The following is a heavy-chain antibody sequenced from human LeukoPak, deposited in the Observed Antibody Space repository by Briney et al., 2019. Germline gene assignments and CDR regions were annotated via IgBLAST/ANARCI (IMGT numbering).Heavy chain of an antibody. CDR2: INQDGSKK. CDR1: GFPFSSYW. V-gene: IGHV3-7*04. D-gene: IGHD5-24*01. CDR3: TRVGYIDEGIDY. Sequence: PGGSLRLSCVASGFPFSSYWMTWVRRAPGKGLEWVANINQDGSKKSYVDSVKGRFTISRDNAKNSLYLQMNSLRAEDTAIYYCTRVGYIDEGIDYWGQGTLVTVSS. J-gene: IGHJ4*02.